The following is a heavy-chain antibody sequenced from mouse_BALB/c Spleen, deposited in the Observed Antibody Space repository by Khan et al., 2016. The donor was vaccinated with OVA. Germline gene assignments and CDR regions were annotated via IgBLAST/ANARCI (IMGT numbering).Heavy chain of an antibody. CDR3: TRSGYGSFAY. V-gene: IGHV1S81*02. Sequence: VQLQESGAELVKPGASVRLSCKASGYTFTSYYLYWVKQRPGQGLEWIGDINPSNGGTNFNEKFKSKATLTVDKSSSTAYIQLNSLTSEDSAVDYCTRSGYGSFAYWGQGTLVTVSA. D-gene: IGHD2-2*01. CDR1: GYTFTSYY. J-gene: IGHJ3*01. CDR2: INPSNGGT.